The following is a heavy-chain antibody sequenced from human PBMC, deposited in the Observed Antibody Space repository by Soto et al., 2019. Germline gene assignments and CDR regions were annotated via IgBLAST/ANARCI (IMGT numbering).Heavy chain of an antibody. CDR1: GYSFTSYW. CDR2: IYPGDSDT. V-gene: IGHV5-51*01. D-gene: IGHD6-6*01. Sequence: GESLKISCNGSGYSFTSYWIGWVLQMPGKGLEWMGIIYPGDSDTRYSPSFQGQVTISADKSISTAYLQWSSLKASDTAMYYCASSSTAPYYYYYYMDVWGKGTTVTVS. CDR3: ASSSTAPYYYYYYMDV. J-gene: IGHJ6*03.